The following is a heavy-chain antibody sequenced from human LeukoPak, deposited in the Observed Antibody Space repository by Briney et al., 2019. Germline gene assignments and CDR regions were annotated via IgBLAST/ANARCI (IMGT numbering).Heavy chain of an antibody. V-gene: IGHV3-30-3*01. D-gene: IGHD6-13*01. CDR2: ISYDRSNK. J-gene: IGHJ4*02. Sequence: SLRLSCTGCGFTFRNYAIHWVRQAAGXGLEGVSVISYAGSISYDRSNKFYADSVKGRFTISRDNSKNTLYLQMNSLRAEDTAVYYCAKDRSSSWYYFDYWAREPWSPSPQ. CDR1: GFTFRNYA. CDR3: AKDRSSSWYYFDY.